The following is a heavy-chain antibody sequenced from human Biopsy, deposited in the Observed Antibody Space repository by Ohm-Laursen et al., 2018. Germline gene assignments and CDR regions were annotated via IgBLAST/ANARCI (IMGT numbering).Heavy chain of an antibody. J-gene: IGHJ4*02. V-gene: IGHV4-34*01. D-gene: IGHD3-3*01. Sequence: SDTLSLTCAVSGGSFSGTYWSWIRQTPGKGLEWIGEINHSGSTKYNPSFESRVTISVDTSKYQFSLNLFSATAADAARYFCARGEYYAYWSGARKLNYFDYWGQGTLVIVSS. CDR1: GGSFSGTY. CDR3: ARGEYYAYWSGARKLNYFDY. CDR2: INHSGST.